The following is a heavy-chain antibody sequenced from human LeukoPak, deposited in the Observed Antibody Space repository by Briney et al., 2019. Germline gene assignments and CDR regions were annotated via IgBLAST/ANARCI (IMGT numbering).Heavy chain of an antibody. CDR3: VKESRVVRGVIMDAFDM. V-gene: IGHV3-64D*06. D-gene: IGHD3-10*01. CDR1: GFTFSSYA. CDR2: ISINGGST. Sequence: PGGSLRLSCSASGFTFSSYAMHWVRQAPGKGLEYVSGISINGGSTDYADSVKGRLTISRDNSKNTVYLQMSSLRAEDTAVYYCVKESRVVRGVIMDAFDMWGQGTMVTVSS. J-gene: IGHJ3*02.